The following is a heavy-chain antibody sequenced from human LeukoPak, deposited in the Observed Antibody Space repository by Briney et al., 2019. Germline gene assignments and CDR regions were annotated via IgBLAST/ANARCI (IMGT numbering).Heavy chain of an antibody. CDR2: IYYSGST. CDR1: GGSISSYY. CDR3: ARGYCTNGVCYRFDP. D-gene: IGHD2-8*01. J-gene: IGHJ5*02. V-gene: IGHV4-59*01. Sequence: SETLSLTCTVSGGSISSYYWSWIRQPPGKGLEWIGHIYYSGSTNSNPSLKSRVTISVDTSKNQFSLKLSSVTAADTAVYYCARGYCTNGVCYRFDPWGQGTLVTVSS.